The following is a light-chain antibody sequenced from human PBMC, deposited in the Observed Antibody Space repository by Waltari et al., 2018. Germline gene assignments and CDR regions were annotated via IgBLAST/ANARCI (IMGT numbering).Light chain of an antibody. V-gene: IGLV1-47*01. CDR3: AAWDDSLSGNWV. CDR2: RNN. Sequence: QSVLTQPPSASGTPGQRVTISCSGSSSNIGSTYVYCYQQLPGTAPKLLIYRNNQRPSGVPDRFSGSKSCTSAALAISGLRSEDEADYYCAAWDDSLSGNWVFGGGTKLTVL. CDR1: SSNIGSTY. J-gene: IGLJ3*02.